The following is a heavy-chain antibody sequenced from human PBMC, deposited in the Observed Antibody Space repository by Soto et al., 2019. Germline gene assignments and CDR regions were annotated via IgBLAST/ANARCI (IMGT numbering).Heavy chain of an antibody. CDR1: GGSIGISSYY. CDR2: IYYSGST. CDR3: ARQTQQLVYLYYYYYMDV. D-gene: IGHD6-13*01. Sequence: SDTLSLTCTVSGGSIGISSYYWGWIRHPPGKGLEWIGSIYYSGSTYYNPSLKSRVTISVDTSKNQFSLKLSSVTAADTAVYYCARQTQQLVYLYYYYYMDVWGKGTTVTVSS. V-gene: IGHV4-39*01. J-gene: IGHJ6*03.